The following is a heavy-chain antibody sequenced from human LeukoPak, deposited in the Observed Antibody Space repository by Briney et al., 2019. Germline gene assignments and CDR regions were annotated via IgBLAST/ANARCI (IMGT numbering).Heavy chain of an antibody. CDR2: ISSSSSTI. CDR1: GFTFSSYS. Sequence: GGSLRLSCAASGFTFSSYSMNWVRQAPGKGLEWVSYISSSSSTIYYADSVKGRFTISRDNAKNSLYLQMNSLRAEDTAVYYCATGALVYEGSWGGGSHWYFDLWGRGTLVTVSS. CDR3: ATGALVYEGSWGGGSHWYFDL. D-gene: IGHD5/OR15-5a*01. J-gene: IGHJ2*01. V-gene: IGHV3-48*01.